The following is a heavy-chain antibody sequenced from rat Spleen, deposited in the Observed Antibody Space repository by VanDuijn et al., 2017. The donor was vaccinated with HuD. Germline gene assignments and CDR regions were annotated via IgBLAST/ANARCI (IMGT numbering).Heavy chain of an antibody. J-gene: IGHJ2*01. CDR1: GFTFSDYG. D-gene: IGHD1-11*01. CDR2: ISYGDTSGHSST. V-gene: IGHV5-29*01. CDR3: ARRHYGYTDYFDY. Sequence: EVQLVESGGGLVQPGRSLKLSCAASGFTFSDYGVAWVRQAPTKGLEWVATISYGDTSGHSSTYYRDSVRGRFTISRNNAKSILSLQMDSLRSEDTATYYCARRHYGYTDYFDYWGQGVMVPVSS.